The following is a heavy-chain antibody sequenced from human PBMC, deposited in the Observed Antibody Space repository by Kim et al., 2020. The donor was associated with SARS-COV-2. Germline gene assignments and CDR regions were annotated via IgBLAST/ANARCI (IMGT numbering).Heavy chain of an antibody. CDR1: GFIFSSYA. CDR3: ATGRYGSGWL. D-gene: IGHD6-19*01. CDR2: ISGDSVSI. Sequence: GGSLRLSCAASGFIFSSYAMNWVRQAPGKGPEWVSGISGDSVSIRYADSVEGRFTTSRDNSKNTLYLQMNSLRAEDTAVYYCATGRYGSGWLWGQGTLVTVSS. V-gene: IGHV3-23*01. J-gene: IGHJ4*02.